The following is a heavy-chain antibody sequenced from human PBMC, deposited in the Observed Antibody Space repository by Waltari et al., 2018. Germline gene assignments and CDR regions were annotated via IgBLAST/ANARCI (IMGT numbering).Heavy chain of an antibody. CDR2: IIPIFGTE. CDR3: ARYYYDSSGYYYYYYGMDV. V-gene: IGHV1-69*08. D-gene: IGHD3-22*01. J-gene: IGHJ6*02. CDR1: GGTFSSYA. Sequence: QVQLVQSGAEVKKPGSSVKVSCKASGGTFSSYAISWVRQAPGQGLEWMGRIIPIFGTENYAKKFQGRVTITADKSTSTAYMELSSLRSEDTAVYYCARYYYDSSGYYYYYYGMDVWGQGTTVTVSS.